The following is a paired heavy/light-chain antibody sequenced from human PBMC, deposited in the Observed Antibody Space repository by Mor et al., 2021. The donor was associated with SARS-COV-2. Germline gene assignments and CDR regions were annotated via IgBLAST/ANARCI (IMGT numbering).Heavy chain of an antibody. CDR3: ARETNTRGASSLDS. Sequence: QVQLVQSGAEVKEPGASVKVSCKASGYRFSTFYIHWVRQAPGQGLEWMAIINPNDGSTNYAPKFQGTLTLTRDTATSTVYLDLRSLRVDDTAVYYCARETNTRGASSLDSWGQGTLVTVSS. CDR2: INPNDGST. V-gene: IGHV1-46*01. J-gene: IGHJ4*02. CDR1: GYRFSTFY. D-gene: IGHD1-1*01.
Light chain of an antibody. J-gene: IGKJ1*01. Sequence: AIQMTQSPSSLSASVGDRVTITCRASQGIENDLSWYQQKPGKAPKLLIYAASSLQSGVPSRFSGSRSGTDFTLTISSLRPEDFATYYCLQDFNYPQTFGQGTKLEIK. V-gene: IGKV1-6*01. CDR1: QGIEND. CDR3: LQDFNYPQT. CDR2: AAS.